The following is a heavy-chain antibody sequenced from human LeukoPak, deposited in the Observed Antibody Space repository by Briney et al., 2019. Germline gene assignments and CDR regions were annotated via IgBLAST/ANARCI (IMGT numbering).Heavy chain of an antibody. V-gene: IGHV3-30*18. CDR2: ISYDGSNK. Sequence: GRSLRLSCAASGFTFSSYGMHWVRQAPGKGLEWVAVISYDGSNKYYADSVKGRFTISRDNSKNTLYLQMNSLRAEDTAVYYCAKDPGRYSSVWQVPFFDYWGQGTLVTVSS. D-gene: IGHD6-19*01. J-gene: IGHJ4*02. CDR3: AKDPGRYSSVWQVPFFDY. CDR1: GFTFSSYG.